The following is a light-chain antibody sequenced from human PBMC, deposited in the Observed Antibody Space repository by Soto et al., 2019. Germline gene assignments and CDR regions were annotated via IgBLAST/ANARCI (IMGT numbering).Light chain of an antibody. CDR1: SSDVGGYNY. CDR2: DVS. Sequence: QTALTQPASVSGSPGQSITFSCTGNSSDVGGYNYVSWYQQHPGKAPKLMIYDVSNRPSGVSNRFSGSKSGNTASLTISGLQAEDEADYYCSPYTRSSTLEVFGTGTKVTVL. V-gene: IGLV2-14*01. J-gene: IGLJ1*01. CDR3: SPYTRSSTLEV.